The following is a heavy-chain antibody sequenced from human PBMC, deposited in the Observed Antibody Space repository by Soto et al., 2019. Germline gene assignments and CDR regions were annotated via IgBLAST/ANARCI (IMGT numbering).Heavy chain of an antibody. Sequence: GGSLRLSCAASGFTFDSYSMNWVRQAPGKGLEWVSYISSSSTTIYYTDSVKGRFTISRDNAKNSLYLQMNSLRDEDTAVYYCARDPSLAVALQTHFDYWSQGTLVTVSS. CDR1: GFTFDSYS. V-gene: IGHV3-48*02. CDR2: ISSSSTTI. D-gene: IGHD6-19*01. J-gene: IGHJ4*02. CDR3: ARDPSLAVALQTHFDY.